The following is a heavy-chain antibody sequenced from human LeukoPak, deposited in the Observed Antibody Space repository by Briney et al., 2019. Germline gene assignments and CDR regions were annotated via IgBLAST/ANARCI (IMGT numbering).Heavy chain of an antibody. CDR1: GFTFDDYA. Sequence: PGRSLRLSRAASGFTFDDYAMHWVRQAPGKGLEWVSGISWNSGSIGYADSVKGRFTISRDNAKNSLYLQMNSLRAEDTALYYCAKFSDYWGQGTLVTVSS. V-gene: IGHV3-9*01. CDR2: ISWNSGSI. CDR3: AKFSDY. J-gene: IGHJ4*02.